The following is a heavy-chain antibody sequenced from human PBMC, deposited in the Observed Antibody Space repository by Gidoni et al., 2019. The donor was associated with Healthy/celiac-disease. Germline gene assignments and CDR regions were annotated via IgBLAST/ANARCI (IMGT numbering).Heavy chain of an antibody. CDR1: GGTFSSYA. CDR2: IIPIFGTA. D-gene: IGHD3-3*01. Sequence: QVQLVQSGAAVKKPGSSVKVSCKASGGTFSSYAISWVRQAPGQGLEWMGGIIPIFGTANYAQKFQGRVTITADKCTSTAYMELSSLRSEDTAVYYCARDRGTIFGVAYSFDYWGQGTLVTVSS. CDR3: ARDRGTIFGVAYSFDY. J-gene: IGHJ4*02. V-gene: IGHV1-69*06.